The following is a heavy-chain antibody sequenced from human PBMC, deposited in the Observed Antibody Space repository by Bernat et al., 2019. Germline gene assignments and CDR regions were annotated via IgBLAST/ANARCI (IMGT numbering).Heavy chain of an antibody. D-gene: IGHD6-6*01. CDR2: IKQDGSEK. V-gene: IGHV3-7*01. Sequence: EVQLVESGGGLVQPGGSLRLSCAASGFTFDIYWMSWVRQAPGKGLEWVANIKQDGSEKHYVDSVKGRFTISRDNATNLVYLQMNSLRAEDTAVYYCARGARDIAAPHHDAFDIWGQGTMVTVSS. CDR1: GFTFDIYW. J-gene: IGHJ3*02. CDR3: ARGARDIAAPHHDAFDI.